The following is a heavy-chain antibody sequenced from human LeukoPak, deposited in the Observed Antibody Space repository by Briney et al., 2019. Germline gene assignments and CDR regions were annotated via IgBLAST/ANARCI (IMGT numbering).Heavy chain of an antibody. CDR2: ISGSGGST. D-gene: IGHD3-9*01. V-gene: IGHV3-23*01. CDR3: VKGDNNILTGYYNSFDY. J-gene: IGHJ4*02. Sequence: GGSLRLSCAASGFTFSSYAMSWVRQAPGKGLEWVSAISGSGGSTYYADSVKGRFTISRDNSRNTLYLQLNGLRVDDTALYYCVKGDNNILTGYYNSFDYWGQGTLVTVSS. CDR1: GFTFSSYA.